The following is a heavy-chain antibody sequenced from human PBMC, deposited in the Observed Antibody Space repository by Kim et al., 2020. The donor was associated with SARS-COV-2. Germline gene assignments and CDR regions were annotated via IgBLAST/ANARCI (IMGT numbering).Heavy chain of an antibody. CDR2: IIPIFGTA. J-gene: IGHJ3*02. CDR1: GGTFSSYA. V-gene: IGHV1-69*13. D-gene: IGHD6-19*01. Sequence: SVKVSCKASGGTFSSYAISWVRQAPGQGLEWMGGIIPIFGTANYAQKFQGRVTITADESTSTAYMELSSLRSEDTAVYYCARNRPVEPPIGEQWLESAFDIWGQGTMVTVSS. CDR3: ARNRPVEPPIGEQWLESAFDI.